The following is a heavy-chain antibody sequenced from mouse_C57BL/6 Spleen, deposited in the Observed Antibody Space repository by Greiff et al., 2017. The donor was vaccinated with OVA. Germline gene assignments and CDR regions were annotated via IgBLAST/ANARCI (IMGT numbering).Heavy chain of an antibody. D-gene: IGHD2-4*01. V-gene: IGHV14-3*01. Sequence: VQLKESVAELVRPGASVKLSCTASGFNIKNTYMHWVKQRPEQGLEWIGRIDPANGNTKYAPKFQGKATITADTSSNTAYLQLSSLTSEDTAIYYCAKFYYDYAGHFDYWGQGTTLTVSS. CDR3: AKFYYDYAGHFDY. J-gene: IGHJ2*01. CDR1: GFNIKNTY. CDR2: IDPANGNT.